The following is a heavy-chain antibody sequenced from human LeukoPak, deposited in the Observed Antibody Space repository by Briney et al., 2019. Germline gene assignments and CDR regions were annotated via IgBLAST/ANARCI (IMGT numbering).Heavy chain of an antibody. CDR2: IKPDGSQK. CDR1: GFIFSQYW. V-gene: IGHV3-7*01. CDR3: AREDMWAFDM. Sequence: PGGSLRLSCAASGFIFSQYWMSWVRQAPGKGLEWVANIKPDGSQKDYVDSVKGRFTISRDNAKNSLYLQMDSLRAEDTAMYYCAREDMWAFDMWGQGTMVTVSS. J-gene: IGHJ3*02. D-gene: IGHD2-15*01.